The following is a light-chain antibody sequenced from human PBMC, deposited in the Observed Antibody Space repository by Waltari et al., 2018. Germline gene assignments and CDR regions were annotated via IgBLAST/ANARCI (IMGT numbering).Light chain of an antibody. CDR2: WAS. CDR1: QSVLYNPNNKNS. J-gene: IGKJ2*01. CDR3: QHYFSIPPHT. V-gene: IGKV4-1*01. Sequence: DIVMTQSPEYLAVSLGERATINCKSSQSVLYNPNNKNSLAWYQQKPGQPPSLLIYWASTRESGVPDRFTGSGSGTDFTLTISSLQAEDVAVYYCQHYFSIPPHTFGQGTKLEIK.